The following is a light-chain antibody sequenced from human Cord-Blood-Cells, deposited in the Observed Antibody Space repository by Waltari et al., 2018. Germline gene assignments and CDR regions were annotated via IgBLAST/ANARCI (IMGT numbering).Light chain of an antibody. Sequence: QSALTQPRSVSGSTGQSVTISCTGTSSDVGGYNYVSWYQQHPGKAPKLMIYDVSKRPSGVPDSFSGSKSGNTASLTISGLQAEDEADYYCCSYAGSYVFGTGTKVTVL. V-gene: IGLV2-11*01. J-gene: IGLJ1*01. CDR1: SSDVGGYNY. CDR3: CSYAGSYV. CDR2: DVS.